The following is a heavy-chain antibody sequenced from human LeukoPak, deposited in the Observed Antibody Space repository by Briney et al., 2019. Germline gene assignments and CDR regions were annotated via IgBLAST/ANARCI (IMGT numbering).Heavy chain of an antibody. V-gene: IGHV3-7*01. CDR1: GFTFSSYW. CDR3: ARIKGPLRYFPGGYYYMDV. J-gene: IGHJ6*03. Sequence: GGSLRLSCAASGFTFSSYWMSWVRQAPGKGLEWVANIKQDGSEKYYVDSVKGRFTISRDNAKNSLYLQMNSLRAEDTAVYYCARIKGPLRYFPGGYYYMDVWGKGTTVTVSS. CDR2: IKQDGSEK. D-gene: IGHD3-9*01.